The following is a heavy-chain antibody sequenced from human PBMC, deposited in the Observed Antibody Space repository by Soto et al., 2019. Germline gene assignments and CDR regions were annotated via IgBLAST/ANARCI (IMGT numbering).Heavy chain of an antibody. CDR2: INAGNGNT. D-gene: IGHD6-13*01. J-gene: IGHJ5*02. CDR1: GYTFTSYA. Sequence: ASVKVSCKASGYTFTSYAIHWVRQAPGQRLEWMGWINAGNGNTIYSQKFQGRVTITRDTSASTAYMELSSLRSEDTAVYYCARAPGSSWYHWFDPWGQGTLVTVSS. V-gene: IGHV1-3*01. CDR3: ARAPGSSWYHWFDP.